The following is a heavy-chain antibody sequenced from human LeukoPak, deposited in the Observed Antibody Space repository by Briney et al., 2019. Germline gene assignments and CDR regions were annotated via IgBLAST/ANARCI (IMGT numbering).Heavy chain of an antibody. CDR1: GGSISSYY. V-gene: IGHV4-59*08. CDR3: ARLVTMVRGVIRRGYYFDY. D-gene: IGHD3-10*01. J-gene: IGHJ4*02. Sequence: SETLSLTCTVSGGSISSYYWSWIRPPPGKGLEWIGYIYYSGSTNYNPSLKSRVTISVDTSKNQFSLKLSSVTAADTAVYYCARLVTMVRGVIRRGYYFDYWGQGTLVTVSS. CDR2: IYYSGST.